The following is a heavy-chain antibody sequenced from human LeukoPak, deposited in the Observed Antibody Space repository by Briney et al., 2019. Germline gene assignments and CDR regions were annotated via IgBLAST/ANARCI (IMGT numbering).Heavy chain of an antibody. J-gene: IGHJ4*02. CDR2: IKQDGSEK. Sequence: PGGSLRLSCAASGFTFSSYWMSWVRQAPGKGLEWVANIKQDGSEKYYVDSVKGRFTISRDNAKNSLYLQMNSLRAEDTAVYYCARVESGCSSTSCYRGAFDYWGQGTLVTVSS. D-gene: IGHD2-2*01. CDR3: ARVESGCSSTSCYRGAFDY. CDR1: GFTFSSYW. V-gene: IGHV3-7*01.